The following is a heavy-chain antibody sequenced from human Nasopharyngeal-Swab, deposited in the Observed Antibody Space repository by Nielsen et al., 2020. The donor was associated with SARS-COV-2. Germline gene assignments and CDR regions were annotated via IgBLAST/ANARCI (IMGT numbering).Heavy chain of an antibody. CDR1: GGSFRGYY. J-gene: IGHJ6*02. V-gene: IGHV4-34*01. CDR3: ARVGDYDLYGTDG. CDR2: INHSGST. D-gene: IGHD3-16*01. Sequence: SETLSLTCAVYGGSFRGYYWSWIRQPPGKGLEWIGEINHSGSTNYNPSLKSRVTISVDTSKNQFSLKLSSVTAADTAVYYCARVGDYDLYGTDGWGQGTTVTVSS.